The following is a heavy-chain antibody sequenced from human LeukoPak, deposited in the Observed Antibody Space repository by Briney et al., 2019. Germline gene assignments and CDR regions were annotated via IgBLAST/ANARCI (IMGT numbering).Heavy chain of an antibody. Sequence: SETLSLTCTVSGGSISSYYWSWIRQPPGKGLEWIGYIYYSGSTNYNPSLKSRVTISVDTSKNQFSLKLNSVTAADTAVYYCARPYYYDSSGSFDYWGQGTLVTVSS. D-gene: IGHD3-22*01. CDR3: ARPYYYDSSGSFDY. CDR1: GGSISSYY. CDR2: IYYSGST. J-gene: IGHJ4*02. V-gene: IGHV4-59*01.